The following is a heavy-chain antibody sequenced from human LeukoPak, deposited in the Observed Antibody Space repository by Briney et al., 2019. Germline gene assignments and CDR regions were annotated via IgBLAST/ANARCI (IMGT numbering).Heavy chain of an antibody. D-gene: IGHD2-21*02. V-gene: IGHV3-48*01. CDR1: GFIFSSHV. CDR3: ARENFVVVTGPYYGMDV. J-gene: IGHJ6*02. Sequence: GGSLRLSCAASGFIFSSHVMNWVRQAPGKGLEWVSYISSSSSTIYYADSVKGRFTISRDNAKNSLYLQMNSLRAEDTAVYYCARENFVVVTGPYYGMDVWGQGTTVTVSS. CDR2: ISSSSSTI.